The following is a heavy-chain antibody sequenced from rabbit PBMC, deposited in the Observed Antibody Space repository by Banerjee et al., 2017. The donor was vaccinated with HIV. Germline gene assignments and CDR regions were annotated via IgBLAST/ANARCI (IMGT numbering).Heavy chain of an antibody. Sequence: QEQLEESGGDLVQPGGSLKLSCKASGFDFSSYGVSWVRQAPGKGLEWIACINTISGDTVYATWAKGRFTISKASWTTVTLQMTSLTAADTASYFCARDLAGVIGWNFNLWGPGTLVTVS. J-gene: IGHJ4*01. V-gene: IGHV1S45*01. CDR3: ARDLAGVIGWNFNL. D-gene: IGHD4-1*01. CDR2: INTISGDT. CDR1: GFDFSSYG.